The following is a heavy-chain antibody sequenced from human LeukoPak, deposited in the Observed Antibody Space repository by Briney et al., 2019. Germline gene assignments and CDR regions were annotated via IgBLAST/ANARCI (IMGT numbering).Heavy chain of an antibody. CDR3: VRDRGYSTFDY. CDR1: GFTFSSYG. Sequence: GGSLRLSCAASGFTFSSYGMHWVRQAPGKGLEWVANINQDGSEINYVDSVKGRLTISRDNAKGSLYLQMNGLRAEDTAVYFCVRDRGYSTFDYWGQGTLVTVSS. V-gene: IGHV3-7*03. D-gene: IGHD4-23*01. J-gene: IGHJ4*02. CDR2: INQDGSEI.